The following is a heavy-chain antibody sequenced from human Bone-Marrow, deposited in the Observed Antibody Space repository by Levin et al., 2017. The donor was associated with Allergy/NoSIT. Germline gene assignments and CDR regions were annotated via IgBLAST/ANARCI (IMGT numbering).Heavy chain of an antibody. D-gene: IGHD5-18*01. CDR2: INPNSGGT. Sequence: PVASVKVSCKASGYTFNAYFIHWVRQAPGQGLEWMGWINPNSGGTNLPQKFQDRVTMTRDTSISTVYMYLNRVRSDDTAIYFCVRVDNYGYNYFDHWGQGTQVAVSS. J-gene: IGHJ4*02. CDR1: GYTFNAYF. V-gene: IGHV1-2*02. CDR3: VRVDNYGYNYFDH.